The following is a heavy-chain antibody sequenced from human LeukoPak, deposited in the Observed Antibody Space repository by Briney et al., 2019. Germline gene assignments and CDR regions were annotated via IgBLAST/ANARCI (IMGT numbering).Heavy chain of an antibody. CDR1: GGSFSGYY. D-gene: IGHD3-22*01. CDR3: ARAVSARSGYYYVRN. CDR2: IYHSGST. V-gene: IGHV4-34*01. Sequence: SETLSLTCAVYGGSFSGYYWSWIRQPPGKGLEWIGSIYHSGSTYYNLSLKSRVTISVDTSKNQFSLKLSSVTAADTAVYYCARAVSARSGYYYVRNWGQGTLVTVSS. J-gene: IGHJ4*02.